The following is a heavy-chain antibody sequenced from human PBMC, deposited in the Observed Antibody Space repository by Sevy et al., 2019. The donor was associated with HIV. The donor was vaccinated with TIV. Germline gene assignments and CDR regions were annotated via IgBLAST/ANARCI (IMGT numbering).Heavy chain of an antibody. CDR1: GYTFTSYG. CDR2: ISAYNGNT. Sequence: ASVKVSCKASGYTFTSYGISWVRQAPGQGLEWMGWISAYNGNTNYAQKLQGRVTMTTDTSTSTAYMELRSLRSDDTAVYYCARDDYGDLSRRKVNKHFDYWGQGTLVTVSS. V-gene: IGHV1-18*01. CDR3: ARDDYGDLSRRKVNKHFDY. D-gene: IGHD4-17*01. J-gene: IGHJ4*02.